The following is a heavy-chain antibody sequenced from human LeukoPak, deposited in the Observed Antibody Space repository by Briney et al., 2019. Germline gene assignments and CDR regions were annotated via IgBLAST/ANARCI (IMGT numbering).Heavy chain of an antibody. CDR1: GGSISSHY. D-gene: IGHD6-25*01. Sequence: SETLSLTCTVSGGSISSHYWSWIRQPPAKGLEWIGYIYYSGSTNYNPSLKSRVTISVDTSKNQFSLKLSSVTAADTAVYYCARPDSSGYFDLWGRGTLVTVSS. V-gene: IGHV4-59*11. CDR3: ARPDSSGYFDL. CDR2: IYYSGST. J-gene: IGHJ2*01.